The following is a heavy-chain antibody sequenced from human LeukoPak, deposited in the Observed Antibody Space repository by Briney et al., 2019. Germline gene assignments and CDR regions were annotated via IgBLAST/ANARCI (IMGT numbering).Heavy chain of an antibody. CDR2: INWNGGST. CDR1: GFTFDDYG. Sequence: PGGSLRLSCAASGFTFDDYGMRWLRQAPGKGLEWVSGINWNGGSTGYADSVKGRFTISRDNSKNTLYLQMNSLRAEDTAVYYCAKGSSAALYYFDYWGQGTLVTVSS. CDR3: AKGSSAALYYFDY. V-gene: IGHV3-20*04. J-gene: IGHJ4*02. D-gene: IGHD2-2*01.